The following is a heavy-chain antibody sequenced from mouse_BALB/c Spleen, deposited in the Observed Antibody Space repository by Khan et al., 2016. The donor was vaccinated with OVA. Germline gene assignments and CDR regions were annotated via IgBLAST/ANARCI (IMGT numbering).Heavy chain of an antibody. CDR2: INPKNGDT. CDR3: ARDAGRY. D-gene: IGHD3-3*01. CDR1: GYTFPEFT. Sequence: VQLQQSGPELVKPGASVKISCKTSGYTFPEFTVHWVKQSLGQSLDWIGVINPKNGDTAYNQKFKGKATLTVDKSSSTAYMEFRSLTSEDSAVYYCARDAGRYWGQGTSVTVAS. J-gene: IGHJ4*01. V-gene: IGHV1-18*01.